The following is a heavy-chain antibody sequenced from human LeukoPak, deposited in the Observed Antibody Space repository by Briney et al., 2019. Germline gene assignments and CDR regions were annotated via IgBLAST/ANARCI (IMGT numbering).Heavy chain of an antibody. CDR1: GNTLRVLP. CDR2: FDPENAEI. CDR3: ATRGSDFWSGFDY. J-gene: IGHJ4*02. D-gene: IGHD3-3*01. Sequence: GASVKVSCKLSGNTLRVLPIQWVRQAGGKGLEWMAGFDPENAEIVYAQKFQGRVTMTEDTSTNTAYMELTSLTSDDTALYYCATRGSDFWSGFDYWGQGTQVTVSS. V-gene: IGHV1-24*01.